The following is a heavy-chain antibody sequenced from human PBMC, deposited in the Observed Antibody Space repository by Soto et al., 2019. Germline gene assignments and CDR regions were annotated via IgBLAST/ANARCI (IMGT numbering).Heavy chain of an antibody. CDR2: ISGSGGST. V-gene: IGHV3-23*01. CDR1: GFIFSSYA. J-gene: IGHJ4*02. D-gene: IGHD3-22*01. Sequence: EVQLLESGGGLVQPGGSLRLSCAASGFIFSSYAMSWVRQAPGKGLEWVSAISGSGGSTFYADSVKGRFTISRDNSKNTLYLQMNSLGAEDTAVYYWAKDGGYYPTYYFDYWGQGTLVTVSS. CDR3: AKDGGYYPTYYFDY.